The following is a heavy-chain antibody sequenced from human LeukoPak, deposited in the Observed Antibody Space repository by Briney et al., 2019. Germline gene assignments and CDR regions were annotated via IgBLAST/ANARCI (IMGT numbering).Heavy chain of an antibody. CDR3: ARLLLDYDFWSGYQSPFDP. CDR1: GGSISSYY. V-gene: IGHV4-59*01. Sequence: SETLSLTCTVSGGSISSYYWSWIRQPPGKGLEWIGYIYYSGSTNYNPSLKSRVTISVDTSKNQFSLKLSSVTAADTAVYYCARLLLDYDFWSGYQSPFDPWGQGTLVTVSS. D-gene: IGHD3-3*01. J-gene: IGHJ5*02. CDR2: IYYSGST.